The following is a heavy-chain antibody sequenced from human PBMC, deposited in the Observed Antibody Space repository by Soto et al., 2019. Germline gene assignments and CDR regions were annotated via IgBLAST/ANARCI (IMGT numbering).Heavy chain of an antibody. J-gene: IGHJ4*02. CDR2: VWYDGRNK. D-gene: IGHD6-13*01. CDR1: GFTFSTYG. V-gene: IGHV3-33*01. Sequence: GGSLRLSCAASGFTFSTYGMHWVRQAPGKGLEWVALVWYDGRNKDYADSVKGRFTISRDSAKNSLFLQMNSLRAEDTAVYYCARGRGAAADYFDFWGQGTLVTVSS. CDR3: ARGRGAAADYFDF.